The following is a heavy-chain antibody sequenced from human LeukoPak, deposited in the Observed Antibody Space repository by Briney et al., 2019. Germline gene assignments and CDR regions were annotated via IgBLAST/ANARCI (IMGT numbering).Heavy chain of an antibody. D-gene: IGHD6-19*01. CDR1: GFSLSTSGVG. CDR2: IYWDDDK. Sequence: SGPTLVKPTQTLTLTCTFSGFSLSTSGVGVGWIRQPPGKALEWLALIYWDDDKRYSPSLKSRLTITKDTSKNQVVLTMTNMDPVDTATYYCARARIAVAGTVVDYWGQGTLVTVSS. J-gene: IGHJ4*02. CDR3: ARARIAVAGTVVDY. V-gene: IGHV2-5*02.